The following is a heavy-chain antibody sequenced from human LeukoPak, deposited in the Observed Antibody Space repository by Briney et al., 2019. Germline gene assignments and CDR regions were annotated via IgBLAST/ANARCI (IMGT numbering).Heavy chain of an antibody. J-gene: IGHJ6*04. CDR2: IKQDGGEK. CDR3: ARDRGFGQADV. Sequence: GGSLRLSCAASGFTFSGYWMSWLCQAPGKGLEWVANIKQDGGEKYYVDSVKGRFTISRDNAKNSLYLQMNSLRAEDTAVYYCARDRGFGQADVRGKGTTVTVSS. V-gene: IGHV3-7*01. CDR1: GFTFSGYW. D-gene: IGHD3-10*01.